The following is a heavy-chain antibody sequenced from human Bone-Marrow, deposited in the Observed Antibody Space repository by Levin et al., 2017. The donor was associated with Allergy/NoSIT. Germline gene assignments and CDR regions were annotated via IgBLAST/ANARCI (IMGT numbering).Heavy chain of an antibody. Sequence: GGSLRLSCAASGFTFSRHFMHWVRQAPGKGLEWLAVISDDGTNKYYADSLKGRFTISRDNSKNTLYLQMNSLRAEDTAVYYCVKDHGETTTDYFDYWGQGTLVTVSS. J-gene: IGHJ4*02. CDR3: VKDHGETTTDYFDY. D-gene: IGHD1-7*01. CDR1: GFTFSRHF. CDR2: ISDDGTNK. V-gene: IGHV3-30*18.